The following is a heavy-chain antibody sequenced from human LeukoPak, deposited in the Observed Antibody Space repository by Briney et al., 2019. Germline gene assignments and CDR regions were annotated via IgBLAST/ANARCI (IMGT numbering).Heavy chain of an antibody. V-gene: IGHV4-4*07. CDR2: IYTSGST. D-gene: IGHD2-15*01. CDR3: TRQDPDWSGGSCYSVGYYYYYMDV. Sequence: PSETLSLTCTVSGGSISSYYWNWLRQPAGTGLERIGRIYTSGSTNYNPSLTSRGPISVDTSKNQFSLKLSSVTAADAAAYHCTRQDPDWSGGSCYSVGYYYYYMDVWGKGTTVTVSS. J-gene: IGHJ6*03. CDR1: GGSISSYY.